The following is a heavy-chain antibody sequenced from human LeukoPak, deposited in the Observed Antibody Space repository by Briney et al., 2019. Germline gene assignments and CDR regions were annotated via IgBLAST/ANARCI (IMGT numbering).Heavy chain of an antibody. V-gene: IGHV3-7*01. CDR1: GFTFSNYW. J-gene: IGHJ6*03. Sequence: PGGSLRLSCAASGFTFSNYWMSWVRQAPGKGLEWVANIMQDGSEKYYVDSVKGRFTISRDNAKNSLYLQMNSLRAEDTAVYYCAKGVSGSYTTPWDYYYYYMDVWGKGTTVTVSS. CDR2: IMQDGSEK. D-gene: IGHD1-26*01. CDR3: AKGVSGSYTTPWDYYYYYMDV.